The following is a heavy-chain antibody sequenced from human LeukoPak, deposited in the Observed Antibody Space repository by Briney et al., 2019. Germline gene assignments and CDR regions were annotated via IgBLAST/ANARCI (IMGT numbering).Heavy chain of an antibody. J-gene: IGHJ5*02. CDR1: GGTFSSYA. CDR3: ARAFLPIPGLANCFDP. CDR2: IIPIFGTA. V-gene: IGHV1-69*06. Sequence: GASVKVSCKASGGTFSSYAISWVRQAPGQGLEGMGGIIPIFGTANYAQKFQGRVTITADKSTSTAYMELSSLRSEDTAVYYCARAFLPIPGLANCFDPXGQGTLVTV.